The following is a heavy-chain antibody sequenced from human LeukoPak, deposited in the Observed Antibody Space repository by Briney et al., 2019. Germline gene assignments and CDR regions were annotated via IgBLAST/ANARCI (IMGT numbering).Heavy chain of an antibody. CDR1: GFTFSSYA. D-gene: IGHD3-22*01. CDR2: ISYDGSNK. V-gene: IGHV3-30-3*01. CDR3: ARDGSDYYDSSGYYYNGYFDY. Sequence: GGSLRLSCAASGFTFSSYAMHWLRQAPGKGLEWVAVISYDGSNKYYADSVKGRFTISRDNSKNTLYLQMNSLRAEDTAVYYCARDGSDYYDSSGYYYNGYFDYWGQGTLVTVSS. J-gene: IGHJ4*02.